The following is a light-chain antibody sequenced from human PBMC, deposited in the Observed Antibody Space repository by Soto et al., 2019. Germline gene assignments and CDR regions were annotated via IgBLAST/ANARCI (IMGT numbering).Light chain of an antibody. CDR1: SSNIGRNT. J-gene: IGLJ1*01. V-gene: IGLV1-44*01. CDR3: VAWDDSLNGHV. Sequence: QSVLTQPPSASGTPGQRVTISCSGSSSNIGRNTVNWYQQLPGTAPKVLIYNNNQRPSGVPDRFSGSKSGTSASLAISGLQSEDEADYYCVAWDDSLNGHVFGTGTKLTVL. CDR2: NNN.